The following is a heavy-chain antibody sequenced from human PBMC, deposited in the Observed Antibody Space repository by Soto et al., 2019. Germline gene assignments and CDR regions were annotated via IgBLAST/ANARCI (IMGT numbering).Heavy chain of an antibody. CDR1: GGSISDSSHY. J-gene: IGHJ4*02. D-gene: IGHD4-17*01. CDR3: ARHFGNYGDWAFDF. Sequence: SETLSLTCTVSGGSISDSSHYRAWIRQPPGKGLEWIATINYSGRTYYNPSLRSRVTISVDTSRDQFSLNLNSVTAADTAVYYCARHFGNYGDWAFDFWGQGTLVTAPQ. CDR2: INYSGRT. V-gene: IGHV4-39*01.